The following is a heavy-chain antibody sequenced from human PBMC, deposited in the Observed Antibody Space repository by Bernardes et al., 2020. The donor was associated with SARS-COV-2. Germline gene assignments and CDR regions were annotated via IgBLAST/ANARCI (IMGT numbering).Heavy chain of an antibody. CDR1: GGSISSYY. V-gene: IGHV4-59*01. CDR3: ARGTVVPGPSYGMDV. D-gene: IGHD2-15*01. J-gene: IGHJ6*02. Sequence: SEPLSLTCTVSGGSISSYYWSWIRQPPGKGLEWIGYIYYSGSTNYNPSLKSRVTISVDTSKNQFSLKLSSVTAADTAVYYCARGTVVPGPSYGMDVWGQGTTVTVSS. CDR2: IYYSGST.